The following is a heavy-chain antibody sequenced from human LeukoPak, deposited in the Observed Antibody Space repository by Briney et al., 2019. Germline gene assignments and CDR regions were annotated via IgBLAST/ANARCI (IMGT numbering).Heavy chain of an antibody. CDR3: ARVGLHSGSYYWFDP. D-gene: IGHD1-26*01. V-gene: IGHV4-30-4*08. CDR1: GDSISSGDCY. J-gene: IGHJ5*02. CDR2: IYYTGNT. Sequence: SQTLSLTCTVSGDSISSGDCYWSWIRQPPGKGLEWIGYIYYTGNTYYNPSLKSRVTISADTSKNQFSLKLTSVTAADTAVYYCARVGLHSGSYYWFDPWGQGTLVTVSS.